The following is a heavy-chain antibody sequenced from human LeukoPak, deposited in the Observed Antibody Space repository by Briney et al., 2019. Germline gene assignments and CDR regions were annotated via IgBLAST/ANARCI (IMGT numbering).Heavy chain of an antibody. V-gene: IGHV3-23*01. CDR1: GFTFSSYA. CDR2: ISGSGGST. Sequence: GGSLRLSCAASGFTFSSYAMSWVRQAPGKGLEWVSAISGSGGSTYYADSVKGRFTISRDNSKNTLYLQMNGLRAEDTAVYYCARIYSSRWYLPDWGQGTLVTVSS. J-gene: IGHJ4*02. CDR3: ARIYSSRWYLPD. D-gene: IGHD6-13*01.